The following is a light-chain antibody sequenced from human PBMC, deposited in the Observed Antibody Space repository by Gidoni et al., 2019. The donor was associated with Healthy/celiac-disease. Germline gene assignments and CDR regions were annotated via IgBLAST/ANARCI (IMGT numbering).Light chain of an antibody. V-gene: IGKV1-8*01. CDR2: AAS. J-gene: IGKJ1*01. CDR3: QQYYSYPRT. CDR1: QGISSY. Sequence: AILMTQSPSSFSASTGDRVTITCRASQGISSYLAWYQQKPGKAPKLLIYAASTLQSGVPSRFSGSGSGTDFNLTISCLKSEDFATYYCQQYYSYPRTFGKGNKVEIK.